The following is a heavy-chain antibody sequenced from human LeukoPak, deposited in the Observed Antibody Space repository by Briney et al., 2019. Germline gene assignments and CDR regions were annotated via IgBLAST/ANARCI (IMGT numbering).Heavy chain of an antibody. CDR3: ARQGGYYYGSGNWFDP. J-gene: IGHJ5*02. CDR1: GGSISSYY. D-gene: IGHD3-10*01. Sequence: SETLSLTCTVSGGSISSYYWSWIRQPPGKGPEWIGYIYYSGSTNYNPSLKSRVTISVDTSKNQFSLKLSSVTAADTAVYYCARQGGYYYGSGNWFDPWGQGTLVTVSS. V-gene: IGHV4-59*08. CDR2: IYYSGST.